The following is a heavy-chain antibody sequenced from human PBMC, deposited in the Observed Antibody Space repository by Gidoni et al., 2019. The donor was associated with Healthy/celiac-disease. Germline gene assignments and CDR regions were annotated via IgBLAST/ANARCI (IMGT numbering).Heavy chain of an antibody. J-gene: IGHJ3*02. V-gene: IGHV3-21*01. D-gene: IGHD6-6*01. CDR3: ARDLYSSSSDHDAFDI. CDR1: GFTFSSHS. Sequence: EVQLVESGGGLVKPGGSLRLSCAASGFTFSSHSMNWVGQAPGKGLEWVSSISSSSSYIYYADSVKGRFTISRDNAKNSLYLQMNSLRAEDTAVYYCARDLYSSSSDHDAFDIWGQGTMVTVSS. CDR2: ISSSSSYI.